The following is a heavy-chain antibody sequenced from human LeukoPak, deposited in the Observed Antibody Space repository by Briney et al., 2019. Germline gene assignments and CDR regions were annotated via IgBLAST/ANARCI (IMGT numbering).Heavy chain of an antibody. D-gene: IGHD4-17*01. V-gene: IGHV1-18*01. CDR3: ARGQGTVTTGNFDY. CDR2: ISANDGNT. Sequence: ASVKVSCKASGYTFTSYGISWVRQAPGQGLEWMGWISANDGNTDYPQKLQGRVTMTTDTSTSTAYMELRSLRSDDTAVYYCARGQGTVTTGNFDYWGQGTLVTVSS. J-gene: IGHJ4*02. CDR1: GYTFTSYG.